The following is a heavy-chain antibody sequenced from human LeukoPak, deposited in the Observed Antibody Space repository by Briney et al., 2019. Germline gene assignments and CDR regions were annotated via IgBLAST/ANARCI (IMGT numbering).Heavy chain of an antibody. CDR1: VGSISGSY. Sequence: SETLSLTCTVSVGSISGSYWSWIRQPPGKGLEWIAYMYNSVSTNYNPSLKSRVTISIDTSKKQFYLKLSSLTAADTAIYYCARGIESYGDYGYWGQGILVSVSS. CDR2: MYNSVST. J-gene: IGHJ4*02. CDR3: ARGIESYGDYGY. V-gene: IGHV4-59*01. D-gene: IGHD4-17*01.